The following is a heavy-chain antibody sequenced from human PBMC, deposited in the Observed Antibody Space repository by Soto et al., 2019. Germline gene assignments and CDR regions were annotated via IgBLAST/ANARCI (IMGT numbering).Heavy chain of an antibody. CDR1: GFTFSNAW. Sequence: GGSLRLSCAASGFTFSNAWMNWVRQAPGKGLEWVGRIKSKTDGGTTDYAAPVKGRFTISRYDSKNTLYRQMNSLKTEDTAVYYCTTRPYYHNRYRLFLPDYYYYGMDVWGQGTTVTVSS. CDR3: TTRPYYHNRYRLFLPDYYYYGMDV. J-gene: IGHJ6*02. CDR2: IKSKTDGGTT. V-gene: IGHV3-15*07. D-gene: IGHD3-22*01.